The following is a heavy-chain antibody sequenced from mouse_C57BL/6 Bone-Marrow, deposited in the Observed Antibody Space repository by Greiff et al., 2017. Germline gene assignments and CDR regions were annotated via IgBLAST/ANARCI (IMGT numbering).Heavy chain of an antibody. CDR1: GYTFTDYY. V-gene: IGHV1-76*01. CDR3: ARMGGWLLRWYFDV. Sequence: LVESGAELVRPGASVKLSCKASGYTFTDYYINWVKQRPGQGLEWIARIYPGSGNTYYNEKFKGKATLTAEKSSSTAYMQLSSLTSEDSAVYFCARMGGWLLRWYFDVWGTGTTVTVSS. D-gene: IGHD2-3*01. CDR2: IYPGSGNT. J-gene: IGHJ1*03.